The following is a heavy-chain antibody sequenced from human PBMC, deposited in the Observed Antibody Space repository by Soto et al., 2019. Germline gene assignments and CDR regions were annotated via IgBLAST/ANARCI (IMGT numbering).Heavy chain of an antibody. CDR2: ISSSSSYI. CDR3: ARDHITEHLGRSFDY. CDR1: GFTFSIYS. D-gene: IGHD1-20*01. J-gene: IGHJ4*02. Sequence: EVQVVESGGGLVKPGGSLRLSCAASGFTFSIYSMNWVRQAPGKGLEWVSSISSSSSYIYYADSVKGRFTISRDNAKNSLYLQMNSLRVEDTAVYFCARDHITEHLGRSFDYWGQGTLVTVSS. V-gene: IGHV3-21*06.